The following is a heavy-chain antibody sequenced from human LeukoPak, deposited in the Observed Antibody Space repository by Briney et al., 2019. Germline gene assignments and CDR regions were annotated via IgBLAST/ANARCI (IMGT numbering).Heavy chain of an antibody. V-gene: IGHV4-4*07. CDR2: IYNSGSA. D-gene: IGHD6-13*01. Sequence: SETLSLTCTVSGGSMEIDYWNWIRQPAGKGLEWIGRIYNSGSANYSPSLKSRVTMSIDTSKSRISLQLASVTAADTAVYYCAKNRVAAAGTTFATWGQGTLVTVSS. J-gene: IGHJ5*02. CDR1: GGSMEIDY. CDR3: AKNRVAAAGTTFAT.